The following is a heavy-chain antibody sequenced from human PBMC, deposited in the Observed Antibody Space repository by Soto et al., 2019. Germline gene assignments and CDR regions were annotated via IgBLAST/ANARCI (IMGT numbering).Heavy chain of an antibody. Sequence: QVQLQESGPGLVKPSQTLSLTCTVSGDSISSNNNYWSWIRQPPGEGLEWIGFISYSGTTSYSPSLKRPVALSLDTSKNQFSLSLSSVTAADTAVYYCARGRGYSYGLDPWGQGTLVTVSS. D-gene: IGHD5-18*01. CDR2: ISYSGTT. CDR3: ARGRGYSYGLDP. CDR1: GDSISSNNNY. V-gene: IGHV4-30-4*01. J-gene: IGHJ5*02.